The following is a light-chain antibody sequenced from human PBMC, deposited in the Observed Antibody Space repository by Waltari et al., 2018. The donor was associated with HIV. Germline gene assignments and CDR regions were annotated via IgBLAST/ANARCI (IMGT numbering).Light chain of an antibody. CDR3: QQYYNWPLT. CDR2: GTS. CDR1: QSVSNN. J-gene: IGKJ5*01. Sequence: EIVMTQSPATLSVSPGQRVTLSCRASQSVSNNLAWYQQKPGQSPRLLIHGTSTRATGLPARFSGGASGTEFTLTISSLQSEDFAVYFCQQYYNWPLTFGQGTRLEIK. V-gene: IGKV3-15*01.